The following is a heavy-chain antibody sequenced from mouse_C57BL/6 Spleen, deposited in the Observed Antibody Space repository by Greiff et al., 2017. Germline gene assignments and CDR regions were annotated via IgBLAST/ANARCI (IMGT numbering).Heavy chain of an antibody. Sequence: EVKLMESGGGLVQPGGSLKLSCAASGFTFSDYYMYWVRQTPEKRLEWVAYISNGGGSTYYPDTVQGRFTIYRDNAKNTLYLKTSRLKSEDTAMYYCARQGNWGYAMDYWGQGTSGTVSS. CDR3: ARQGNWGYAMDY. J-gene: IGHJ4*01. V-gene: IGHV5-12*01. CDR2: ISNGGGST. D-gene: IGHD4-1*01. CDR1: GFTFSDYY.